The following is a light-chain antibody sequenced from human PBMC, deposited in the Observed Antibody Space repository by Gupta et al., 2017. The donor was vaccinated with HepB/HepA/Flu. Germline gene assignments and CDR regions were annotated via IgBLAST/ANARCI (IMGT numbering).Light chain of an antibody. CDR3: CSYAGSSTYV. V-gene: IGLV2-23*02. Sequence: QSALTQPASVSGSPGQSITISCTGTSSDVGSYNLVSWYQQHPGKAPKLMIYEVSKRPSGVSNRFSGSKSGNTASLTISGLRAEDDADYYCCSYAGSSTYVFGTGTKVTVL. CDR1: SSDVGSYNL. J-gene: IGLJ1*01. CDR2: EVS.